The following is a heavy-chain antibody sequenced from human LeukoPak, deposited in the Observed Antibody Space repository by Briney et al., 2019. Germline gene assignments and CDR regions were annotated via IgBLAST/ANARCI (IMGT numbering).Heavy chain of an antibody. J-gene: IGHJ4*02. CDR3: TTEDCTNGVCYRVDY. Sequence: GGSLRLSCAASGFTFSNAWMSWVRQAPGKGLEWVGRIKSKNDGGTTDYAARVKGRFTISRDNSKNTLYLQMNSLKTEDTAVYYCTTEDCTNGVCYRVDYWGQGTLVTVSS. CDR2: IKSKNDGGTT. CDR1: GFTFSNAW. V-gene: IGHV3-15*01. D-gene: IGHD2-8*01.